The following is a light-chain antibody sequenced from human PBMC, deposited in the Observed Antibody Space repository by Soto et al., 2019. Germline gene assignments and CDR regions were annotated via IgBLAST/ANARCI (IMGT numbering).Light chain of an antibody. CDR2: AAS. V-gene: IGKV1-39*01. Sequence: DIQMTQSPSSLSASVEDRVIITCRASQSIGIYLNWYQQEPGKAPKLLIYAASTLQSGVPLRFSGSGSGTDFTLSIGSLQPEDFATYFCQQSYTTPFTFGPGTKVDIK. J-gene: IGKJ3*01. CDR3: QQSYTTPFT. CDR1: QSIGIY.